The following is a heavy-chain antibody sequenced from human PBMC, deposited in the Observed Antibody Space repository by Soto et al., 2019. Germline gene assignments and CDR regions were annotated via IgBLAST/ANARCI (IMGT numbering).Heavy chain of an antibody. Sequence: EVQLVESGGGLVQPGGSLRLSCAASGFTFSSYSMNWVRQAPGKGLEWVPYISSISSTIYYADSVKGRFTISRDNAKNSLYLQMNSLRDEDTAVYYCARDMMFLYYDFWSGLDYWGQGTLVTVSS. J-gene: IGHJ4*02. CDR2: ISSISSTI. V-gene: IGHV3-48*02. CDR1: GFTFSSYS. CDR3: ARDMMFLYYDFWSGLDY. D-gene: IGHD3-3*01.